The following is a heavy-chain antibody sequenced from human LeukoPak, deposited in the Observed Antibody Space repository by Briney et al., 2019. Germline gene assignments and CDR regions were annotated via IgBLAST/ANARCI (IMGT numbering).Heavy chain of an antibody. Sequence: TPSETLSLTCTVSGGSISSSSYYWGWIRQPPGKGLEWIGSIYYSGSTYYNPSLKSRVTISVDTSKNQFSLKLSSVTAADTAVYYCARVQVGSSWYSNWFDPWGQGTLVTVSS. CDR2: IYYSGST. J-gene: IGHJ5*02. CDR1: GGSISSSSYY. V-gene: IGHV4-39*01. D-gene: IGHD6-13*01. CDR3: ARVQVGSSWYSNWFDP.